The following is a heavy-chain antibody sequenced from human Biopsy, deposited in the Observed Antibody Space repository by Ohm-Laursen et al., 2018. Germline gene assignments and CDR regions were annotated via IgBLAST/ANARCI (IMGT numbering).Heavy chain of an antibody. CDR2: IYTSGST. D-gene: IGHD5-12*01. J-gene: IGHJ4*02. Sequence: GTLSLTCTVSGASISSYYWTWIRQPAGKGLEWIGRIYTSGSTNYNPSLKSRVTMSVDTSKNQFSLKLTSLTAADTAVYFCAAVDYSAYTTVDHWGQGTPITVSS. CDR1: GASISSYY. V-gene: IGHV4-4*07. CDR3: AAVDYSAYTTVDH.